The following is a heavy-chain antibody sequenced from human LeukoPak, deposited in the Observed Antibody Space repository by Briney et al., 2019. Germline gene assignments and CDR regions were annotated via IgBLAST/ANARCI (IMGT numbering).Heavy chain of an antibody. CDR1: GYTFTNYL. D-gene: IGHD4-23*01. CDR3: AREVPGGNPFDY. J-gene: IGHJ4*02. V-gene: IGHV1-3*01. Sequence: ASVKVSCKASGYTFTNYLIHWVRQAPGQRIEWMGWVAAVNGNTDSSQKFRDRVTFIWDISATTAYMQLNSLNYEDTAVYYCAREVPGGNPFDYWGQGTLVTVSS. CDR2: VAAVNGNT.